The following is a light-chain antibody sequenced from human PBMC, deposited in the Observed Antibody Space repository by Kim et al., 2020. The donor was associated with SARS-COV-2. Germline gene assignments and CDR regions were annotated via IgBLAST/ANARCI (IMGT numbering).Light chain of an antibody. CDR3: QSYHRSSVV. Sequence: GKTVTIACTGSSGNIASNFVQWYHQRPGSAPTTVIYEDNQRPSGVPDRFSGSIDSSSNSASLTISGLKTEDESDYYCQSYHRSSVVFGGGTQLTVL. J-gene: IGLJ2*01. CDR2: EDN. CDR1: SGNIASNF. V-gene: IGLV6-57*02.